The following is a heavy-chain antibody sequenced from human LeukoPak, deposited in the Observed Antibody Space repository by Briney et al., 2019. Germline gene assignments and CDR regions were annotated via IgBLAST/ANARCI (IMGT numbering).Heavy chain of an antibody. CDR1: GFTCSSYW. J-gene: IGHJ5*02. V-gene: IGHV3-74*01. CDR3: ARGVDSSSWYWWFDP. Sequence: GGSLRLSCAASGFTCSSYWMHWVRQAPGKGLVWVSRINSDGSSTSYADSVKGRFTISRDNAKNSLYLLMNSLRDEDTAVYYCARGVDSSSWYWWFDPWGQGTLVTVSS. D-gene: IGHD6-13*01. CDR2: INSDGSST.